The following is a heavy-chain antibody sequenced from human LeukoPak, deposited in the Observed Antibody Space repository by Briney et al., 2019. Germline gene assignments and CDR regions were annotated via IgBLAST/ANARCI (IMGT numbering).Heavy chain of an antibody. CDR2: MNPNSGNT. Sequence: GASVKVSCKASGYTFTSYDINWVRQATGQGLEWMGWMNPNSGNTGYAQKFQGRVTITRNTSISTAYMELSSLRSEDTAVYYCARVSYSSSSRAFDIWGQGTMVTVSP. J-gene: IGHJ3*02. D-gene: IGHD6-6*01. CDR3: ARVSYSSSSRAFDI. V-gene: IGHV1-8*03. CDR1: GYTFTSYD.